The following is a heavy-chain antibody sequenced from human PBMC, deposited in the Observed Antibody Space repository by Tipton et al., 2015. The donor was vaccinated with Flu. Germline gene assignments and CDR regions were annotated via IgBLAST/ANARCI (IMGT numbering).Heavy chain of an antibody. CDR1: GGSFSGYY. CDR3: ARDAPGYGGYLVY. Sequence: LRLSCAIYGGSFSGYYWSWIRQPPGKGLEWIGEINHSRTTNYNPSLKSRVTISADTSKNQFSLKVTSVTAADTAVYYCARDAPGYGGYLVYWGQGTLITVSS. D-gene: IGHD5-12*01. J-gene: IGHJ4*02. CDR2: INHSRTT. V-gene: IGHV4-34*01.